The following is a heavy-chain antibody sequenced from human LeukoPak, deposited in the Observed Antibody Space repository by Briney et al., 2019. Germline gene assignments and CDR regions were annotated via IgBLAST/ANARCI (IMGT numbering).Heavy chain of an antibody. CDR1: GYTFTGYY. D-gene: IGHD6-19*01. CDR3: ARVIAGAGSAREFAP. V-gene: IGHV1-2*02. Sequence: ASVKVSCKASGYTFTGYYMHWVRQAPGQGLEWMGWINPNSGGTNYAQKFQGRVTMTRDTSISTAYMELSRLRSDDTAVYYCARVIAGAGSAREFAPGGQETLVTVSS. CDR2: INPNSGGT. J-gene: IGHJ5*02.